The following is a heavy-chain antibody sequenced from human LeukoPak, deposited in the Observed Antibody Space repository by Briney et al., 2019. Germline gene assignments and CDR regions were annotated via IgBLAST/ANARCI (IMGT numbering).Heavy chain of an antibody. CDR2: IIPIFGTA. CDR3: ASNRYYDILTGYTLDY. Sequence: GASVKVSCKASGCTFSSYAISWVRQAPGQGLEWIVWIIPIFGTANYAQKFQGRVTITADESTSTAYMELSSLRSEDTAVYYCASNRYYDILTGYTLDYWGQGTLVTVSS. J-gene: IGHJ4*02. D-gene: IGHD3-9*01. CDR1: GCTFSSYA. V-gene: IGHV1-69*13.